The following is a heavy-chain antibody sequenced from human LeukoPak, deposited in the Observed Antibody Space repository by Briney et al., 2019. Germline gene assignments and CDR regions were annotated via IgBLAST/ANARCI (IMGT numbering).Heavy chain of an antibody. CDR1: GYTFTSYG. Sequence: ASVKVSCKASGYTFTSYGIIWVRQAPGQGLEWMGWISAYNGNTNYAQKLQGRVTMTTDTSTSTAYMELRSLRSDDTAVYYCARDISGAGDYYYYMDVWGKGTTVTVSS. J-gene: IGHJ6*03. CDR3: ARDISGAGDYYYYMDV. CDR2: ISAYNGNT. D-gene: IGHD3-10*01. V-gene: IGHV1-18*01.